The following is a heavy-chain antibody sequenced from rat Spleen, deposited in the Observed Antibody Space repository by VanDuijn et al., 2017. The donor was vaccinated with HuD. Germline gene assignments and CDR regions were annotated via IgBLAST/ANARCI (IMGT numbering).Heavy chain of an antibody. D-gene: IGHD1-6*01. V-gene: IGHV5S10*01. CDR1: GFTFSDYN. J-gene: IGHJ4*01. CDR2: IIYDGSRT. CDR3: ATHASYVYYGLPPMYA. Sequence: EVQLVESGGGLVQPGRSLKLSCAASGFTFSDYNMAWVRQAPKKGLEWVATIIYDGSRTYYRDSVTGRLTISRDNATSTLYLQMDSLRSEDTATYYCATHASYVYYGLPPMYAWGQGASVTVSS.